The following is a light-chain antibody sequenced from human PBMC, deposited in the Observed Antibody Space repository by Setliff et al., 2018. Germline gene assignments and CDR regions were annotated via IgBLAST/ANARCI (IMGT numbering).Light chain of an antibody. CDR1: SSDVGGYNY. V-gene: IGLV2-14*01. CDR3: TSYTSSRTYV. J-gene: IGLJ1*01. Sequence: QSVLAQPASVSGSPGQSITISCTGTSSDVGGYNYVSWYQQHPGKAPKLMIYEVSDRPSGVSNRFSGSKSGNTASLTISGLQGEDGADYYCTSYTSSRTYVFGTGTKVTVL. CDR2: EVS.